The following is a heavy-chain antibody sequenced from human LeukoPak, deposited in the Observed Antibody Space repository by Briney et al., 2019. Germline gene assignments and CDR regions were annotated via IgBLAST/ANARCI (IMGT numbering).Heavy chain of an antibody. Sequence: GGSLRLSCAVSGFTFSDHYMDWVRQAPGKGLEWVGRTRNKRNSYTTEYAASVKGRFTISRDDSNNSLYLQMNSLKTEDTAVYYCARVSVTTFRFRDSYYGMDVWGQGTTVTVSS. J-gene: IGHJ6*02. CDR3: ARVSVTTFRFRDSYYGMDV. CDR2: TRNKRNSYTT. V-gene: IGHV3-72*01. D-gene: IGHD4-17*01. CDR1: GFTFSDHY.